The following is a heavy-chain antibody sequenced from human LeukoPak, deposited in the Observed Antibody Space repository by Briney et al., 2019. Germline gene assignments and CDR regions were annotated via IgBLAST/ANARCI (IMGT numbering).Heavy chain of an antibody. CDR3: ASLEYDFWSGYPKSEAFDI. J-gene: IGHJ3*02. CDR2: IYYSGST. D-gene: IGHD3-3*01. Sequence: PSETLSLTCTVSGGPVSSGSYYWSWIRQPPGKGLEWIGYIYYSGSTNYNPSLKSRVTISVDTSKNQFSLKLSSVTAADTAVYYCASLEYDFWSGYPKSEAFDIWGQGTMVTVSS. V-gene: IGHV4-61*01. CDR1: GGPVSSGSYY.